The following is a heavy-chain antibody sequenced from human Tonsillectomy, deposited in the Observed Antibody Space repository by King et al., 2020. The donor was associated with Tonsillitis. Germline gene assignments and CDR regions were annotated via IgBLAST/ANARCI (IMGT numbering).Heavy chain of an antibody. CDR1: GYTFTNYY. D-gene: IGHD3-3*01. Sequence: VQLVQSGAEVKKPGASVKVSCEASGYTFTNYYMHWVRQAPGQGLEWMGIINTSGGGTSYAQKFQGRVTVTRETSTSTVYMKLSSLRSEDTAVYYCASTIFGVADYYFDNWGQGTLVTVSS. CDR3: ASTIFGVADYYFDN. CDR2: INTSGGGT. J-gene: IGHJ4*02. V-gene: IGHV1-46*03.